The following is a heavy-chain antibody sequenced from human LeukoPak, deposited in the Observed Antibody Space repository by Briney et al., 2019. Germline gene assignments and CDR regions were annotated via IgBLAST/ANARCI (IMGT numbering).Heavy chain of an antibody. V-gene: IGHV4-34*01. Sequence: PSETLSLTCAVYGGSFSGYYWSWIRQPPGKGLEWIGEINHSGSTNYNPSLKSRVTISVDTSKNQFSLKLSSVTAADTAVYYCARCVARSVRDPQYCTNGVCYPPRHFDYWGQGTLVTVSS. D-gene: IGHD2-8*01. CDR1: GGSFSGYY. CDR3: ARCVARSVRDPQYCTNGVCYPPRHFDY. J-gene: IGHJ4*02. CDR2: INHSGST.